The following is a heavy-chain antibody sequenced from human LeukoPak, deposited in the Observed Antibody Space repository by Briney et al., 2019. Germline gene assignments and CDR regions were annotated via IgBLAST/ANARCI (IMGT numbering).Heavy chain of an antibody. CDR3: ARANYGSGRAAFDI. CDR2: INYSGST. D-gene: IGHD3-10*01. V-gene: IGHV4-34*01. CDR1: GGSFSGYY. Sequence: SETLSLTCAVYGGSFSGYYWSWIRQPPGKGLEWIGEINYSGSTNYNPSLKSRVTISVDTSKNQFSLKLSPVTAADTAVYYCARANYGSGRAAFDIWGQGTMVTVSS. J-gene: IGHJ3*02.